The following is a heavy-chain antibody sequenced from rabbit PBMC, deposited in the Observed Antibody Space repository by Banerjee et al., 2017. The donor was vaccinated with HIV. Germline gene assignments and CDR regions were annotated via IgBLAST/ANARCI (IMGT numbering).Heavy chain of an antibody. CDR3: ARDDHASGDYPHL. Sequence: QEQLVESGGGLVQPEGSLTLTCTASGFSFSISYYMCWVRQAPGKGLEWIGCIDTSGGTTWYANWAKGRFTISKTSSTTVTLQLNSLTAADTATYFCARDDHASGDYPHLWGPGTLVTVS. D-gene: IGHD2-1*01. J-gene: IGHJ4*01. CDR2: IDTSGGTT. V-gene: IGHV1S45*01. CDR1: GFSFSISYY.